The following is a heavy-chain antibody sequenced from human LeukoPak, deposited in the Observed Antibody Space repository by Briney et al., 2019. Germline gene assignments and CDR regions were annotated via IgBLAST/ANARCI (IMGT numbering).Heavy chain of an antibody. CDR1: GSIFNVYC. CDR2: ISPDGGVT. Sequence: ASVKVSCKSYGSIFNVYCMHWVRQVPGQGLEWMGWISPDGGVTNYAQKFQGRVTLTRDSATTTDYMELSRLTSDDTAVYYCARENWYYDHWGQGTLVTVSS. CDR3: ARENWYYDH. V-gene: IGHV1-2*02. J-gene: IGHJ4*02.